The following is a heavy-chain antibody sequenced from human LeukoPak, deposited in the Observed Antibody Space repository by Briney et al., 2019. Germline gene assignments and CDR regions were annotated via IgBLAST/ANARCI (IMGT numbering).Heavy chain of an antibody. CDR1: GGSISSHY. J-gene: IGHJ5*02. D-gene: IGHD1-26*01. CDR2: IHYTGST. Sequence: SETLSLTCTVSGGSISSHYWSWIRQPPGKGLEWIGNIHYTGSTNYNPSLKSRVTMSVDTSKNHFSLKVTSVAAADTAVYYCAISAGDWFDPWGQGTLVTVSS. CDR3: AISAGDWFDP. V-gene: IGHV4-59*11.